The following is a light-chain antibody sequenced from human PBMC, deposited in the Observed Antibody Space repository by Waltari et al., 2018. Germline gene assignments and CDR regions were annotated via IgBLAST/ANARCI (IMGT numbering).Light chain of an antibody. J-gene: IGKJ2*01. V-gene: IGKV1-16*01. Sequence: DIQMTQSPSSLSASVGDRVTITCRASRDIFNYLNWYQQKPGKAPKLLIYDVSTLESGVPSRFSGSGSGTEFTLAINNLQPEDFATYYCQQYYRYYTFGQGTKLEIK. CDR3: QQYYRYYT. CDR1: RDIFNY. CDR2: DVS.